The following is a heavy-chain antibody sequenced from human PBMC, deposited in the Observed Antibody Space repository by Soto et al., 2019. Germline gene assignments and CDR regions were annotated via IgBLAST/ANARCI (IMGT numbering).Heavy chain of an antibody. J-gene: IGHJ4*02. Sequence: GASVKVSCKASGYTFTSYGISWVRQAPGQGLEWMGWISAYNGNTNYAQKLQGRVTMTTDTSTSTAYMELRSLRSDDTAVYYCARGFADSSGWPPTLYYFDYWGQGTLVTVSS. CDR1: GYTFTSYG. CDR3: ARGFADSSGWPPTLYYFDY. V-gene: IGHV1-18*01. CDR2: ISAYNGNT. D-gene: IGHD6-19*01.